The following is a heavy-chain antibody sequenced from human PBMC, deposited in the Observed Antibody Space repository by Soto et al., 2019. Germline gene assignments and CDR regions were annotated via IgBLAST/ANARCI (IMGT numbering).Heavy chain of an antibody. CDR3: ARLMGDNVWGSYRYLDL. J-gene: IGHJ5*02. Sequence: ETLSLTCGLSGAAFSDYTWSWVRQAPGGGLHWIGEVNRGGRTKYSPSLERRLTISVDPSRNQVSLELRSVTAADTAIYYCARLMGDNVWGSYRYLDLWGQGTLVTVSS. CDR1: GAAFSDYT. D-gene: IGHD3-16*02. V-gene: IGHV4-34*01. CDR2: VNRGGRT.